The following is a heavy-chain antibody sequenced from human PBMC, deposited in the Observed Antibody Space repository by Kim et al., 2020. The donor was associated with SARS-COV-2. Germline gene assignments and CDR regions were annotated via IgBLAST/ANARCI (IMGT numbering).Heavy chain of an antibody. J-gene: IGHJ3*02. D-gene: IGHD3-22*01. CDR3: ARPIKITMIVVVNAFDI. CDR2: ISYDGSNK. V-gene: IGHV3-30*04. Sequence: GGSLRLSCAASGFTFSSYAMHWVRQAPGKGLEWVAVISYDGSNKYYADSVKGRFTISRDNSKNTLYLQMNSLRAEDTAVYYCARPIKITMIVVVNAFDIWGQGTMVTVSS. CDR1: GFTFSSYA.